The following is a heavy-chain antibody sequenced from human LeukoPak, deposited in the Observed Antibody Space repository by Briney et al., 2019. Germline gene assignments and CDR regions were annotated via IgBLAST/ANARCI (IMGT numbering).Heavy chain of an antibody. CDR1: GGSISSYY. V-gene: IGHV4-59*01. CDR3: ARGPYCSGGSCLPDFDY. J-gene: IGHJ4*02. D-gene: IGHD2-15*01. Sequence: KPSETLSLTCTVSGGSISSYYWSWIRQPPGKGLEWIGYIYYSGSTNYNPSLKSRVTISVDTSENQFSLKLSSVTAADTAVYYCARGPYCSGGSCLPDFDYWGQGTLVTVSS. CDR2: IYYSGST.